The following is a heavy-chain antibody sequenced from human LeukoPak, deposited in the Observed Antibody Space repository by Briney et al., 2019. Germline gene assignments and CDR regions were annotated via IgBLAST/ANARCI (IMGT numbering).Heavy chain of an antibody. CDR3: ARARTSGTYYSDY. Sequence: GGSLRLSCAASGFTFSSYDMHWVRQATGKGLEWVSGISTAGDTYYAGSVKGRFTISRENAKSSLYLQMNSLRAGDTGVYYCARARTSGTYYSDYWGQGALVTVSS. V-gene: IGHV3-13*04. CDR1: GFTFSSYD. D-gene: IGHD1-26*01. J-gene: IGHJ4*02. CDR2: ISTAGDT.